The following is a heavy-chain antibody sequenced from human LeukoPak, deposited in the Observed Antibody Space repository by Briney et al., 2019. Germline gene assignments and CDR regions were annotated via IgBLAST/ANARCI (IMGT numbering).Heavy chain of an antibody. V-gene: IGHV1-46*01. CDR3: ARGPRRGNWNDPYYFDY. D-gene: IGHD1-1*01. Sequence: ASVKVSCKASGYTFTSYYMHWVRQAPGQGLEWMGIINPSGGSTSYAQKFQGRVTITADESTSTAYMELSSLRSEDTAVFYCARGPRRGNWNDPYYFDYWGQGTLVTVSS. J-gene: IGHJ4*02. CDR2: INPSGGST. CDR1: GYTFTSYY.